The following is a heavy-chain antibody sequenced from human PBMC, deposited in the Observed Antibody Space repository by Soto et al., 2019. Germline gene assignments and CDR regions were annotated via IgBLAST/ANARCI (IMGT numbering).Heavy chain of an antibody. V-gene: IGHV1-18*01. D-gene: IGHD4-17*01. CDR2: ISANNGNT. CDR1: GYTFTSYG. CDR3: ARDYGDYFLFSLHY. Sequence: QVQLVQSGAEVKKPGASVKVSCKASGYTFTSYGISWVRQAPGQGLEWMGWISANNGNTNYAQKLQGRVTLTTDTSTSTAYMELRSLRSDDTAVYYFARDYGDYFLFSLHYWGQGTLVTVSS. J-gene: IGHJ4*02.